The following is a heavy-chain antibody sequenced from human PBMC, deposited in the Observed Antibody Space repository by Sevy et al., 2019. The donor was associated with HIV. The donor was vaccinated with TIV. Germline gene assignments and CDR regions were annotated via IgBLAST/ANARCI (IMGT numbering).Heavy chain of an antibody. CDR1: GLTFSSYA. CDR3: AKSGRVYYYYMDV. Sequence: GGSLRLSCAASGLTFSSYATSWVRQAPGKGLEWVSGIRGSGGSTYYADSVKGRFTISRDNSKNTLYLQMNSLRAEDTAVYYCAKSGRVYYYYMDVWGKGTTVTVSS. CDR2: IRGSGGST. J-gene: IGHJ6*03. D-gene: IGHD1-26*01. V-gene: IGHV3-23*01.